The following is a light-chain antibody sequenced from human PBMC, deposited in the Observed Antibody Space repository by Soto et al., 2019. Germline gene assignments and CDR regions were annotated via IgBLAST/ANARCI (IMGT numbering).Light chain of an antibody. V-gene: IGKV1-9*01. Sequence: DVQITQSPSSLSASVGDRVTITCRASQGINNYLAWYQQKPGKAPKLLIYAASSLQSGVPSRFSGSGSGTDFTLTISSLQPEDFATYYCQQLKTYPPASGGGRNVDVK. CDR3: QQLKTYPPA. J-gene: IGKJ4*01. CDR2: AAS. CDR1: QGINNY.